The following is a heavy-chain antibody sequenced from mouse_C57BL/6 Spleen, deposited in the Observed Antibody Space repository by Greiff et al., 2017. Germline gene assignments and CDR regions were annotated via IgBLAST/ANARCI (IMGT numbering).Heavy chain of an antibody. Sequence: QVQLQQPGTELVKPGASVKLSCKASGYTFTSYWIHWVKQRPGQGLEWIGNINPSNGGTNYNEKFKSKATLTVDKSSSTAYMQLSSLTSEDSAVYYCAREDMGYSNYAWFAYWGQGTLVTVSA. CDR2: INPSNGGT. D-gene: IGHD2-5*01. CDR3: AREDMGYSNYAWFAY. CDR1: GYTFTSYW. J-gene: IGHJ3*01. V-gene: IGHV1-53*01.